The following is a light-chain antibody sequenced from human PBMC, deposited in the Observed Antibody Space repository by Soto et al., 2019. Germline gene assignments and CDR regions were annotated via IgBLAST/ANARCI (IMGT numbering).Light chain of an antibody. CDR3: QQYNNWPIP. Sequence: GLTQSPATLSVSPGERATLSCRASHSVRSLLAWYQQRPGQAPRLLIYRASSRTTGISGSFSGSGSGTEYTLTITSLQSEDFAVYYCQQYNNWPIPFGQGTRLAIK. V-gene: IGKV3-15*01. CDR2: RAS. CDR1: HSVRSL. J-gene: IGKJ5*01.